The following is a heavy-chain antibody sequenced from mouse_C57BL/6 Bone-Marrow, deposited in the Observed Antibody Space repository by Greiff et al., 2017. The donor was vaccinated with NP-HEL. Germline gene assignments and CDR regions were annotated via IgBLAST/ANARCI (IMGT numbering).Heavy chain of an antibody. CDR3: ARNAGLDY. V-gene: IGHV5-17*01. CDR2: ISSGSSTI. J-gene: IGHJ2*01. Sequence: EVKLMESGGGLVEPGGSLKLSCAASGFTFSDYGMHWVRQAPEKGLEWVAYISSGSSTIYSAATVKGRFTISRDNAKNTLFLQMTSLRSEDTAMYYCARNAGLDYWGQGTTLTVSS. CDR1: GFTFSDYG.